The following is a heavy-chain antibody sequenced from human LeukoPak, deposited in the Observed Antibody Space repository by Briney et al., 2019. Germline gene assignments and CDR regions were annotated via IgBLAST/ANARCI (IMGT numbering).Heavy chain of an antibody. J-gene: IGHJ4*02. V-gene: IGHV1-46*01. CDR3: ATEAPRSYRFDY. D-gene: IGHD3-10*01. CDR2: VYTDGGTI. Sequence: ASVKVSCKASGNIFTNYHIHWVRLAPGRGPEWMGAVYTDGGTITNTRSFQHGRVTMTRDVSTRTVYMELSSLSSEDTAVYYCATEAPRSYRFDYWGQEILVTVSS. CDR1: GNIFTNYH.